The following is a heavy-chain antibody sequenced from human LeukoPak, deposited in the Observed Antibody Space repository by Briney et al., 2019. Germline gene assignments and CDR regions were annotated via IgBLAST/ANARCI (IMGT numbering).Heavy chain of an antibody. CDR1: GGSISSTGYY. CDR3: ASRIAVSKFDY. J-gene: IGHJ4*02. D-gene: IGHD6-19*01. V-gene: IGHV4-39*07. CDR2: IYYTGST. Sequence: SETLSLTCTVYGGSISSTGYYWGWIRQPPGKGLEWLGNIYYTGSTYYNPSLKSRVTISVDTSKNQFSLRLSSVTAADTAVYYCASRIAVSKFDYWGQGTLVTVSS.